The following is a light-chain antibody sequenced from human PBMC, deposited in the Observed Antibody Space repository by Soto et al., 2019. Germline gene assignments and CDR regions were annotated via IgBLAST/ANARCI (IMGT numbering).Light chain of an antibody. Sequence: DIVMTQSPDSLAVSLGERATINCKSSQSLLHLAWNQQKPGQPPKLLIYWASTRESGVPDRFSGSGSGTDFTLTISSLQAEDVAVYYCQQYYTTPVTFGQGTKVEIK. CDR2: WAS. CDR3: QQYYTTPVT. V-gene: IGKV4-1*01. CDR1: QSLLH. J-gene: IGKJ1*01.